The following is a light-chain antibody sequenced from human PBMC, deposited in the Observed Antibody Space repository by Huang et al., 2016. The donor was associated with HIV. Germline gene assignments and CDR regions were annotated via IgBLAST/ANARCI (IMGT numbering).Light chain of an antibody. Sequence: DIVMTQSPDFLAVSLGERATISCKSSHSLLNSPNNRNYLAWYQQNPGQPPKLLIYLASIRESGVPDRFIGSGSGTDFTLTITSLQAEDVAVYFCQQYFFSPMTFGPGTKVDI. J-gene: IGKJ3*01. CDR3: QQYFFSPMT. CDR2: LAS. V-gene: IGKV4-1*01. CDR1: HSLLNSPNNRNY.